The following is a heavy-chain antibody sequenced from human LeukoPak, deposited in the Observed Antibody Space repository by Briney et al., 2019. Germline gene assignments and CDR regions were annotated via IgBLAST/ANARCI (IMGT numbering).Heavy chain of an antibody. CDR1: GGPISSSSYY. V-gene: IGHV4-39*01. J-gene: IGHJ4*02. CDR3: AVYCSSTSCYISEDFDY. D-gene: IGHD2-2*02. Sequence: PSETLSLTCTVSGGPISSSSYYWGWIRQPPGKGLEWIGSIYYSGSTYYNPSLKSRVTISVDTSKNQFSLKLSSVTAADTAVYYCAVYCSSTSCYISEDFDYWGQGTWSPSPQ. CDR2: IYYSGST.